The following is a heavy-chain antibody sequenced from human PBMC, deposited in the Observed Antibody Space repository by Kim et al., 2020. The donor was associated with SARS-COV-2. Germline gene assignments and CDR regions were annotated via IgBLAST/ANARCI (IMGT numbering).Heavy chain of an antibody. D-gene: IGHD6-6*01. CDR3: ATPYSSSSDYYYGMDV. J-gene: IGHJ6*02. V-gene: IGHV3-66*01. CDR2: IYSGGST. Sequence: GGSLRLSCAASGFTVSSNYMSWVRQAPGKGLEWVSVIYSGGSTYYADSVKGRFTISRDNSKNTLYLQMNSLRAEDTAVYYCATPYSSSSDYYYGMDVWGQGTTVTVSS. CDR1: GFTVSSNY.